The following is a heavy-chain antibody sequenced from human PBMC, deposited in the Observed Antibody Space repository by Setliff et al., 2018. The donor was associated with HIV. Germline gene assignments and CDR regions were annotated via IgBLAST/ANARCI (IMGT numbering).Heavy chain of an antibody. D-gene: IGHD1-1*01. J-gene: IGHJ4*02. CDR3: ARQLSNSFDY. CDR1: GYTFTSYY. Sequence: ASVKVSCKASGYTFTSYYIHWVRQAPGQGLEWMGIVIPSTGDTNYAQNFQGRVTMTRDTSTNTVYMEFSGLTSDDTAVYYCARQLSNSFDYWGQGALVTVSS. CDR2: VIPSTGDT. V-gene: IGHV1-46*01.